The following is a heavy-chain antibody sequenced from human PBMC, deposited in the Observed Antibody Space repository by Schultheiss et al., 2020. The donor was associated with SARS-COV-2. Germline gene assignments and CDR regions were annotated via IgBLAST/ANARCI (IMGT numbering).Heavy chain of an antibody. V-gene: IGHV3-47*01. Sequence: GGSLRLSCAASGFAFSSYALHWVRRAPGKGLEWVSAIGTGGDTYYADSVMGRFTISRDNAKKSLYLHMNSLIAEDMAVYYCARDLMSSSWYETYYGMDVWGQGTTVTVSS. CDR1: GFAFSSYA. CDR3: ARDLMSSSWYETYYGMDV. CDR2: IGTGGDT. D-gene: IGHD6-13*01. J-gene: IGHJ6*02.